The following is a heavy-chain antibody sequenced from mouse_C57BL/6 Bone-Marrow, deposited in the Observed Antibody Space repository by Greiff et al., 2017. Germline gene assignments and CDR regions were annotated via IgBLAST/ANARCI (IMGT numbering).Heavy chain of an antibody. V-gene: IGHV1-80*01. CDR3: ARYFGDY. Sequence: QVQLQQSGAELVKPGASVKISCKASGYAFSSYWMIWVKQRPGTGLEWIGQIYPGDGDTNYNGKFKGKATLTADKSSSTAYMQLSSLTSEDAAVYFCARYFGDYGGQGTTLTVSS. J-gene: IGHJ2*01. CDR1: GYAFSSYW. CDR2: IYPGDGDT. D-gene: IGHD3-1*01.